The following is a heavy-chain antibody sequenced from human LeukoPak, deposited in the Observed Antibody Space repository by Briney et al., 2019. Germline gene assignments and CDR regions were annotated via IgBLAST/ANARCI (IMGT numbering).Heavy chain of an antibody. D-gene: IGHD6-13*01. CDR1: GYTFTGYY. Sequence: ASVRVSCKASGYTFTGYYMHWVRQAPGQGLEWMGWINPNSGGTNYAQKFQGRVTMTRDTSTSTAYMELSRLRSDDTAVYYCAKDLGLYSSSFDWGQGTLVTVSS. J-gene: IGHJ4*02. CDR2: INPNSGGT. CDR3: AKDLGLYSSSFD. V-gene: IGHV1-2*02.